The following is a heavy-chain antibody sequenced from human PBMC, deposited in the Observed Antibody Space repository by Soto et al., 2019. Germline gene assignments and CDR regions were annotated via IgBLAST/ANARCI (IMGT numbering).Heavy chain of an antibody. V-gene: IGHV1-2*04. D-gene: IGHD3-3*01. J-gene: IGHJ6*02. CDR3: ARDDFWSGQDPRGYYYGMDV. CDR2: INPNSGGT. Sequence: QVQLVQSGAEVKKPGASVKVSCKASGYTFTGYYMHWVRQAPGQGLEWMGWINPNSGGTNYAQKFQGWVTMTRDTSISTAYMELSRLRSDDTAVYYCARDDFWSGQDPRGYYYGMDVWGQGTTVTVSS. CDR1: GYTFTGYY.